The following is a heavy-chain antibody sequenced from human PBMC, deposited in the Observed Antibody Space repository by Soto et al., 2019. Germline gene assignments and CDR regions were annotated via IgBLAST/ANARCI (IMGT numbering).Heavy chain of an antibody. CDR3: ATDPNGGLKGAFDS. V-gene: IGHV3-23*01. CDR1: AFTFGTYS. J-gene: IGHJ4*02. D-gene: IGHD3-10*01. CDR2: ISVGSTTI. Sequence: EVQLSESGGGLVRPGGSLRLSCEGSAFTFGTYSMTWVRQAPGKGLEWLSAISVGSTTIKSAESVNGRFTISRDNSKKMLHLQMTSLRAEDAAINYFATDPNGGLKGAFDSWGPGTLVTVSS.